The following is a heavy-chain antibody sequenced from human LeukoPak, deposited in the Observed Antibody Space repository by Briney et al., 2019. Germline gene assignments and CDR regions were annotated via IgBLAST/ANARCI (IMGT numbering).Heavy chain of an antibody. CDR1: GFTFSSYW. V-gene: IGHV3-74*01. J-gene: IGHJ6*02. Sequence: QAGGSLRLSCAASGFTFSSYWMHWVRQAPGKGLVCVSRINTDGNIISYADSVKGRFTISRDNAKNSLYLQMNSLRAEDTALYHCAKDIWGLYYYGMDVWGQGTTVTVSS. CDR2: INTDGNII. CDR3: AKDIWGLYYYGMDV. D-gene: IGHD3-16*01.